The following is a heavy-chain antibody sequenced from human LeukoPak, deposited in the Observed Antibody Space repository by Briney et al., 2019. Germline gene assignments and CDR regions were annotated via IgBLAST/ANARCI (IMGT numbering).Heavy chain of an antibody. CDR2: ISYDGSNK. Sequence: GGSLRLSCAASGFTFSSYGMHWVRQAPGKGLEWVAVISYDGSNKYYADSVKGRFTISRDNAKNSLYLQMNSLRAEDTAVYYCARATRGSLTQYFDYWGQGTLVTVSS. V-gene: IGHV3-30*03. CDR1: GFTFSSYG. CDR3: ARATRGSLTQYFDY. J-gene: IGHJ4*02. D-gene: IGHD3-10*01.